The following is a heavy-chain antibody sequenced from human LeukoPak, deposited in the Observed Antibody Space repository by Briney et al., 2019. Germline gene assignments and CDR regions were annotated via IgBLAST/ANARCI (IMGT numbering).Heavy chain of an antibody. J-gene: IGHJ3*02. V-gene: IGHV4-30-2*01. Sequence: SETLSLTCTVSGGSISSGGYYWSWIRQPPGKGLEWIGYIYHSGSTYYNPSLKSRVTISIDTSKNQFSLKLSSVTAADTAVYYCARRAYCGGDCYSQTFDIWGQGTMVTVSS. CDR1: GGSISSGGYY. CDR2: IYHSGST. CDR3: ARRAYCGGDCYSQTFDI. D-gene: IGHD2-21*01.